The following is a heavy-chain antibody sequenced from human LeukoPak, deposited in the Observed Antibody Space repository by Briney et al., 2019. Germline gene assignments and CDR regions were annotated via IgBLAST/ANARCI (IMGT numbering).Heavy chain of an antibody. CDR1: GGSISSYY. D-gene: IGHD6-13*01. CDR3: ARVRFGYSSSWFSKDYYYGMDV. V-gene: IGHV4-59*01. Sequence: SEILSLTCTVSGGSISSYYWSWIRQPPGKGLEWIGYIYYSGSTNYNPSLKSRVTISVDTSKNQFSLKLSSVTAADTAVYYCARVRFGYSSSWFSKDYYYGMDVWGQGTTVTVSS. J-gene: IGHJ6*02. CDR2: IYYSGST.